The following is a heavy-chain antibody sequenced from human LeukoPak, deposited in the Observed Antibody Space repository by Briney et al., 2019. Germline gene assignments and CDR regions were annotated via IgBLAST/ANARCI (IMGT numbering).Heavy chain of an antibody. CDR2: IYSTGDT. CDR3: ARGSRVYDRSGFHSWHDY. J-gene: IGHJ4*03. CDR1: GASINNYY. V-gene: IGHV4-59*01. D-gene: IGHD3-22*01. Sequence: PSETLSLTCTVSGASINNYYWSWVRQPPLKGLEWIGYIYSTGDTSYNPSLESRVSISMDTSKNHFSLEMTSVTAADTAVYYCARGSRVYDRSGFHSWHDYWGHGTLVTVSS.